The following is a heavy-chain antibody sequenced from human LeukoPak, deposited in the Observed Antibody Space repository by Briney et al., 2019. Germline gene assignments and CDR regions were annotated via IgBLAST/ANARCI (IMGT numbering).Heavy chain of an antibody. J-gene: IGHJ5*02. CDR3: ARGHHCSGGSCYNWFDP. D-gene: IGHD2-15*01. Sequence: VASVKVSCKASGYTFTSYGISWVRQAPGQGLEWMGWISAYNGNTNYAQKLQGRVTMTTDTSTSTAYMELRSLRSDDTAVYYCARGHHCSGGSCYNWFDPWGQGTLVTVSS. V-gene: IGHV1-18*01. CDR2: ISAYNGNT. CDR1: GYTFTSYG.